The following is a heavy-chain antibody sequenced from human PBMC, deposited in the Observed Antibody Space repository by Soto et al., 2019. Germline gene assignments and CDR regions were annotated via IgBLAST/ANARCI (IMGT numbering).Heavy chain of an antibody. CDR2: INSDGSST. J-gene: IGHJ3*02. D-gene: IGHD2-2*01. CDR1: GFTFSSYW. CDR3: ASVVVPAAMGWGDDAFDI. V-gene: IGHV3-74*01. Sequence: GGSLRLSCAASGFTFSSYWMHWVRQAPGKGLVWVSRINSDGSSTSYADSVKGRFTISRDNAKNTLYLQMNSLRAEDTAVYYCASVVVPAAMGWGDDAFDIWGQGTMVTVSS.